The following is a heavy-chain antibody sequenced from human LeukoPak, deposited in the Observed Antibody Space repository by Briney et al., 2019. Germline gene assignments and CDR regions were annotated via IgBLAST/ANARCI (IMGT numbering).Heavy chain of an antibody. J-gene: IGHJ4*02. CDR3: AKTQYSSSWYRYFDY. CDR1: GFTFSTYA. V-gene: IGHV3-23*01. D-gene: IGHD6-13*01. CDR2: ISGSGGST. Sequence: GGSLRLSCAASGFTFSTYAMNWVRQAPGKGLEWVSAISGSGGSTYYADSVKGRFTISRDNSKNTLYLLMNSLRAEDTAVYYCAKTQYSSSWYRYFDYWGQGTLVTVSS.